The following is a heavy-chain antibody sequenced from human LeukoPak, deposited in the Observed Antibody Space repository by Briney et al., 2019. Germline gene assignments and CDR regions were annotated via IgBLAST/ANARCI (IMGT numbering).Heavy chain of an antibody. D-gene: IGHD3-9*01. V-gene: IGHV3-23*01. CDR1: GSTFSSYA. CDR3: AKARGNFDWFPLPYY. CDR2: ISGSGGST. J-gene: IGHJ4*02. Sequence: GGSLRLSCAASGSTFSSYAMSWVRQPPGKGMEWVSAISGSGGSTYYADSVKGRFSISRDNSKNTLYLQMNSLRAEDTAVYYCAKARGNFDWFPLPYYWGQGTLVTVSS.